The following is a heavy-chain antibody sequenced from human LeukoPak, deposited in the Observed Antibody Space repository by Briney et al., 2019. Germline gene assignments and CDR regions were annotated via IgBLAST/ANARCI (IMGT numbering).Heavy chain of an antibody. CDR2: INPSGGST. CDR3: ARGYGDYGIESNAFDI. V-gene: IGHV1-46*01. Sequence: ASVKVSCKASGYIFTNYYMHWVRQAPGQGLEWMGTINPSGGSTTYAQKFQGRVTMTRDTSTSTVYMELSSLRSEDTAVYYCARGYGDYGIESNAFDIWGQGTMVTVSS. J-gene: IGHJ3*02. CDR1: GYIFTNYY. D-gene: IGHD4-17*01.